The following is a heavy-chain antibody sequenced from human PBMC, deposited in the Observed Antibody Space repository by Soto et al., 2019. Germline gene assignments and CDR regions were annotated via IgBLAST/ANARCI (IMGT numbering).Heavy chain of an antibody. J-gene: IGHJ6*02. D-gene: IGHD3-9*01. Sequence: PSETLSLTCTVSGDSIRSGNHYWSWIRQPPGKGLEWIGYIYYSGSTYYSPSLKSRVTISVDTSKNQFSLKLNSVTAADTAVYYCARVDILTVYRYRDXWGQATTPTV. CDR3: ARVDILTVYRYRDX. CDR1: GDSIRSGNHY. V-gene: IGHV4-30-4*01. CDR2: IYYSGST.